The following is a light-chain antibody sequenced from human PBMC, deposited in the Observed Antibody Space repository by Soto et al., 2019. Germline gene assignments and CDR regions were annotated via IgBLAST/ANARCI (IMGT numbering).Light chain of an antibody. CDR3: CSYAGSSTYA. J-gene: IGLJ1*01. V-gene: IGLV2-23*01. CDR2: EGS. CDR1: SSDVGSYNL. Sequence: QSALTQPASVSGSPGQSITISCPGTSSDVGSYNLVSWYQHHPGKAPKLMIYEGSKRPSGVSNRFSGSKSGNTASLTISGLQAEDEADYYCCSYAGSSTYAFATGTKLTVL.